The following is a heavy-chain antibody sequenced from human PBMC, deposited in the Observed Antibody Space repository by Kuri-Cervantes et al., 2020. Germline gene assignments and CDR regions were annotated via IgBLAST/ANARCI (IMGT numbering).Heavy chain of an antibody. J-gene: IGHJ4*02. CDR1: GFTFSDYY. D-gene: IGHD3-16*01. CDR3: ARGRLALRQGPPDY. Sequence: GGSLRLSCAASGFTFSDYYMSWIRQAPGKGLEWVSYISRSGSSIYYADSVKGRFTISRDNAKNSVHLQMNSLRAEDTAVYYCARGRLALRQGPPDYWGQGTLVTVSS. V-gene: IGHV3-11*01. CDR2: ISRSGSSI.